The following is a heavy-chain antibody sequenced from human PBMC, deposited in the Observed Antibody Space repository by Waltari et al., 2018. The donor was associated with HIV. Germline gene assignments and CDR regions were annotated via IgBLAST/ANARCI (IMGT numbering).Heavy chain of an antibody. J-gene: IGHJ4*02. V-gene: IGHV1-69*06. Sequence: VQLVQSGAEVKKPGSSVKVICKASGGHFSSLAISWVRPAPGQGLEWMGGIIPSFGTANYAQKFQGRVTITADKSTSTAYMELSSLRSEDTAVYYCARDEIKFVQQLATWGQGTLVTVSS. CDR1: GGHFSSLA. CDR2: IIPSFGTA. CDR3: ARDEIKFVQQLAT. D-gene: IGHD6-13*01.